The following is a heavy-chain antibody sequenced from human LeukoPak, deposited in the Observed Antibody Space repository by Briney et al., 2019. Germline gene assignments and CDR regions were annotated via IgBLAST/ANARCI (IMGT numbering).Heavy chain of an antibody. J-gene: IGHJ3*02. D-gene: IGHD7-27*01. V-gene: IGHV4-34*01. CDR3: ARGLGIGAFDI. Sequence: SETLSLTCAVYGGSFSGYYWSWIRQPPGKGLEWIGEINHSGSTYYNPSLKSRVTISVDTSKNQFSLKLSSVTAADTAVYYCARGLGIGAFDIWGQGTMVTVSS. CDR1: GGSFSGYY. CDR2: INHSGST.